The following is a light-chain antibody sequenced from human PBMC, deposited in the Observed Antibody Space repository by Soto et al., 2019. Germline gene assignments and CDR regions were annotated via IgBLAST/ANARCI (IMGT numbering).Light chain of an antibody. CDR1: QTISRY. CDR2: AAS. CDR3: QQSFSIPWT. J-gene: IGKJ1*01. V-gene: IGKV1-39*01. Sequence: DIQMTQSPSSLSASIGDRVTITCRASQTISRYLNWYQQKPGRAPNLLSYAASSLHSGVPSRFSVSGSGTDFTLTITRLQPEDFATYYCQQSFSIPWTFGQGTKVEIK.